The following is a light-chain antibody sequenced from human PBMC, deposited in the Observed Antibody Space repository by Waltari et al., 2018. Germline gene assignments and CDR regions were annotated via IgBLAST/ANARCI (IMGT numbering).Light chain of an antibody. CDR1: SSNIGAGYD. V-gene: IGLV1-40*01. Sequence: QSVLTQPPSVSGAPGQRVTISCTGSSSNIGAGYDVHWYQQLPGTAPKLLIYGNSNRPSGVPDRFSGSKSGTSASLAITGLQAEDEADYYCHSYDSSLSASLYVFGTGTKVTVL. CDR3: HSYDSSLSASLYV. J-gene: IGLJ1*01. CDR2: GNS.